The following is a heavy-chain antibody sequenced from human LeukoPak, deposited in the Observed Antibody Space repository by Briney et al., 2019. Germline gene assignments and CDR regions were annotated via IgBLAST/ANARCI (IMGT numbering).Heavy chain of an antibody. CDR3: AADGGVVISGYYYYGMDV. V-gene: IGHV1-58*02. CDR2: IVVGSGNT. D-gene: IGHD3-3*01. Sequence: GTSVKVSCKASGFTFTSSAMQWVRQARGQRLEWIGWIVVGSGNTNYAQKFQERVTITRDMSTSTAYMELSSLRSEDTAVYYCAADGGVVISGYYYYGMDVWGQGTTVTVPS. J-gene: IGHJ6*02. CDR1: GFTFTSSA.